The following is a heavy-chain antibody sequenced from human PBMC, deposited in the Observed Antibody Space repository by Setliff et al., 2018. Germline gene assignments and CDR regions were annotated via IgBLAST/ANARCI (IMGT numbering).Heavy chain of an antibody. Sequence: PGESLKISCAASGFTFSSYWMSWVRQAPGKGLEWVANIKQDGSEKYYVDSVKGRFTISRDNAKNSLCLQMNSLRAEDTAVYYCARGRIRLPDYWGQGTLVTVSS. D-gene: IGHD4-17*01. CDR2: IKQDGSEK. CDR1: GFTFSSYW. CDR3: ARGRIRLPDY. J-gene: IGHJ4*02. V-gene: IGHV3-7*01.